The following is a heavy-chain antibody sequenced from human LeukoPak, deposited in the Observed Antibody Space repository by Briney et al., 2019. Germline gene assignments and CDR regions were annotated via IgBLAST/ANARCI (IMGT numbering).Heavy chain of an antibody. D-gene: IGHD2-8*01. Sequence: ASVKVSCKASGGTFSSYAISWVRQAPGQGLEWMGRINPNSGGTNYAQKFQGRVTMTRDTSISTAYMELSRLRSDDTAVYYCARVSYCTNGVCYLWSFDYWGQGTLVTVSS. J-gene: IGHJ4*02. CDR2: INPNSGGT. CDR1: GGTFSSYA. CDR3: ARVSYCTNGVCYLWSFDY. V-gene: IGHV1-2*06.